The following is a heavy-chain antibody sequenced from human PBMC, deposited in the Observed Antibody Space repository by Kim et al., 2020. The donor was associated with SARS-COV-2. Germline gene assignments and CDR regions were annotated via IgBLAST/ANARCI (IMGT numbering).Heavy chain of an antibody. CDR1: GGSFSNYY. Sequence: SETLSLTCAVHGGSFSNYYWNWIRQPPGKGLEWIGEINHSGSTKYNPSLKSRVTISVDTSKNQFPLKLSSVTAADTAVYYCAPLGDGYCSSPSCYVDYWGQGTLVTV. J-gene: IGHJ4*02. V-gene: IGHV4-34*01. CDR2: INHSGST. D-gene: IGHD2-2*03. CDR3: APLGDGYCSSPSCYVDY.